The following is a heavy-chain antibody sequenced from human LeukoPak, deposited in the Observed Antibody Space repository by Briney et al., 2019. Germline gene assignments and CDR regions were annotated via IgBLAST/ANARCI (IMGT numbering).Heavy chain of an antibody. CDR3: AKGGKWDVTPFDY. CDR1: GFTFSSYA. V-gene: IGHV3-23*01. D-gene: IGHD1-26*01. J-gene: IGHJ4*02. CDR2: ISGSSAST. Sequence: HPGGSLRLSCAASGFTFSSYAMSWVRQAPGKGLEWVSGISGSSASTYYADSVKGRFTISRDNSKNTLYLQVNSLRAEDTAVYYCAKGGKWDVTPFDYWGQGTLVTVSS.